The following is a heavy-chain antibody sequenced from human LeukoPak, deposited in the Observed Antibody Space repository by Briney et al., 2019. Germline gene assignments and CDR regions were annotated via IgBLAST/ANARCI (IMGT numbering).Heavy chain of an antibody. CDR2: INEDGSEK. CDR1: GFTFSSYW. CDR3: FREREQSSSFVFDI. J-gene: IGHJ3*02. V-gene: IGHV3-7*01. Sequence: GGSLRLSCAASGFTFSSYWMAWVRQAPGKGLEWVANINEDGSEKDYVDSVKGRCTISRDDAKNSLHLQMNTLRAEDTAVYYCFREREQSSSFVFDIGGQGKMVTVSS. D-gene: IGHD6-13*01.